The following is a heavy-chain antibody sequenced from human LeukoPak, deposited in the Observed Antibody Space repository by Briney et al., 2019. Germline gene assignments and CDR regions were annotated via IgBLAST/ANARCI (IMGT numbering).Heavy chain of an antibody. Sequence: GGSLRLSCAASGITFSDHYMDWVRQAPGKGLEWVGRTRNKANSYTTEYAASVKGRFTISRDDSKNSLYLQMNSLKTEDTAVYYCARDDHVDGGLDYWGQGTLVTVSS. J-gene: IGHJ4*02. CDR2: TRNKANSYTT. CDR3: ARDDHVDGGLDY. CDR1: GITFSDHY. V-gene: IGHV3-72*01. D-gene: IGHD1-14*01.